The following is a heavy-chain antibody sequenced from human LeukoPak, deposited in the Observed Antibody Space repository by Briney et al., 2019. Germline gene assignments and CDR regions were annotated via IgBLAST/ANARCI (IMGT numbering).Heavy chain of an antibody. J-gene: IGHJ4*02. D-gene: IGHD1-26*01. V-gene: IGHV4-59*01. CDR3: ARDSGTYNFDS. CDR2: IYYSGST. CDR1: GGSISSYY. Sequence: SETLSLTCTVSGGSISSYYWSWLRQPPGKGLEWIGYIYYSGSTNYSPSLKSRVTISVDTSNNQFSLRLSSVTAADTAVYYCARDSGTYNFDSWGQGTLVTVSS.